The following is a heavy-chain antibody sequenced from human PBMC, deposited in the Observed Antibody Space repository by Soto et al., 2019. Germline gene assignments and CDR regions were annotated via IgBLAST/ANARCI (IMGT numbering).Heavy chain of an antibody. J-gene: IGHJ4*02. D-gene: IGHD5-12*01. CDR2: ISYDGSNK. CDR1: GFTFSSYG. Sequence: PGGSLRLSCAASGFTFSSYGMHWVRQAPGKGLEWVAVISYDGSNKYYADSVKGRVTISRDNSKNTLYLQMNSLRAEDTAVYYCAKDHGLDYWGQGTLVTVSS. V-gene: IGHV3-30*18. CDR3: AKDHGLDY.